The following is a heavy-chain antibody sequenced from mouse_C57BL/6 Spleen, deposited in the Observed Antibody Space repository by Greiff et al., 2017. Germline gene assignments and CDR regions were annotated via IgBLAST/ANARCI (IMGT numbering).Heavy chain of an antibody. Sequence: EVQLVESGPGLVKPSQSLSLTCSVTGYSITSGYYWNCIRQFPGNKLEWMGYISYDGSNNYNPSLKNRISITRDTSKNQFFLKLNSVTTEDTATYYCARLYDHYAMDYWGQGTSVTVSS. J-gene: IGHJ4*01. V-gene: IGHV3-6*01. CDR1: GYSITSGYY. CDR2: ISYDGSN. CDR3: ARLYDHYAMDY. D-gene: IGHD2-10*02.